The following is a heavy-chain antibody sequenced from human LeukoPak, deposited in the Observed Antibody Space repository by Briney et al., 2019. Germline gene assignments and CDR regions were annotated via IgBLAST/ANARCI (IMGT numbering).Heavy chain of an antibody. CDR3: ARVGGMATIYNWSDP. CDR2: IIPIFGTA. D-gene: IGHD5-24*01. Sequence: ASVKVSCKASGGTFSSYAISWVRQAPGQGLEWMGGIIPIFGTANYAQKFQGRVTITADESTSTAYMELSSLRSEDTAVYYCARVGGMATIYNWSDPWGQGTLVTVSS. V-gene: IGHV1-69*13. J-gene: IGHJ5*02. CDR1: GGTFSSYA.